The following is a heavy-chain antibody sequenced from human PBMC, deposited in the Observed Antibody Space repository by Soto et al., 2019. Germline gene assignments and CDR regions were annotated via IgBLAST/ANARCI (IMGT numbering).Heavy chain of an antibody. Sequence: GSLRLSCAASGFTFSSYGMHWVRQAPGKGLEWVAVIWYDGSNKYYADSVKGRFTISRDNSKNTLYLQMNSLRAEDTAVYYCARGLGGIGYYDFWSGYPYFDYWGQGTLVTVSS. J-gene: IGHJ4*02. V-gene: IGHV3-33*01. D-gene: IGHD3-3*01. CDR2: IWYDGSNK. CDR3: ARGLGGIGYYDFWSGYPYFDY. CDR1: GFTFSSYG.